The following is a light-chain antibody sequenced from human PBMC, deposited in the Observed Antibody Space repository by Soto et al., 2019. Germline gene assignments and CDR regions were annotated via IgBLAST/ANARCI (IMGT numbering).Light chain of an antibody. Sequence: DIHMTQSPSSLSASEGDRVTITSQASQDISNYLNWYQQKPGKAPKLLIYDASNLETGVPSRFSGSGSGTDFTFTISSLQPEDIATYYCQQYDNLPITFGQGTRLEIK. V-gene: IGKV1-33*01. J-gene: IGKJ5*01. CDR1: QDISNY. CDR2: DAS. CDR3: QQYDNLPIT.